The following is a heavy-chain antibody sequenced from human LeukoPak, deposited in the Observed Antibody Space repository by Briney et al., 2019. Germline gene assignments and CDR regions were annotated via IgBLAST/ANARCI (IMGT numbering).Heavy chain of an antibody. V-gene: IGHV3-23*01. J-gene: IGHJ4*02. CDR1: GFTFSNYA. CDR2: ISESGRNT. Sequence: GGSLRLSCAASGFTFSNYAMNWVRQAPGKGLEWVSVISESGRNTYYADSVKGRFTISRDNSKNTLYLQMNSLRAEDTAVYYCARDPTNRDGYNWGQETLVTVSS. D-gene: IGHD5-24*01. CDR3: ARDPTNRDGYN.